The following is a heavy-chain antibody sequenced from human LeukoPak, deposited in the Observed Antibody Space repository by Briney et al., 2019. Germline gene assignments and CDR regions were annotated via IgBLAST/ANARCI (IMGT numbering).Heavy chain of an antibody. CDR1: GFTFSSYG. CDR3: ARGQQWLVPDY. V-gene: IGHV3-30*03. Sequence: GGSLRLSCAASGFTFSSYGMHWVRQAPGKGVEWVAVISYDGSNKYYADSVKGRFTISRDNSKNTLYLQMNSLRAEDTAVYYCARGQQWLVPDYWGQGTLVTVSS. D-gene: IGHD6-19*01. J-gene: IGHJ4*02. CDR2: ISYDGSNK.